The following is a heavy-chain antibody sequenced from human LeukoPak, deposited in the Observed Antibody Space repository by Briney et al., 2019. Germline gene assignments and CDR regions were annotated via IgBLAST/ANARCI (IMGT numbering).Heavy chain of an antibody. CDR1: GAPPNPYC. V-gene: IGHV4-4*07. Sequence: PETPSLTRTVTGAPPNPYCWNLIRQHAREGLELIGRISRSGDTYYNPSLKSRVTMSVDASKKQLQFSLRLSSVTAADTAAYYCARDQGDYGDHRYFDHWGQGTLVTVSS. D-gene: IGHD4-17*01. J-gene: IGHJ4*02. CDR2: ISRSGDT. CDR3: ARDQGDYGDHRYFDH.